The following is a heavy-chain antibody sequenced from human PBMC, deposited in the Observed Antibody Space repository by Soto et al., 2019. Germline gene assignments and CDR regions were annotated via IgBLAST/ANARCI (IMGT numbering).Heavy chain of an antibody. CDR1: GGSISSSSYY. Sequence: LSLTCTVSGGSISSSSYYWGWLRQAPGKGLEWVSYISSSGSTIYYADSVKGRFTISRDNAKNSLYLQMNSLRAEDTAVYYCARPGNSGAWAFDYWGQGTLVTVSS. CDR2: ISSSGSTI. J-gene: IGHJ4*02. CDR3: ARPGNSGAWAFDY. V-gene: IGHV3-11*01. D-gene: IGHD4-4*01.